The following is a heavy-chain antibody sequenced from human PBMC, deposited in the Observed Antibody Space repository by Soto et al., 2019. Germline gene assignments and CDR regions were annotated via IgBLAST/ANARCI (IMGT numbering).Heavy chain of an antibody. CDR2: IYSGGST. CDR3: ARDFPTYYYGSGSYSVVVNDY. D-gene: IGHD3-10*01. CDR1: GFTVSSNY. V-gene: IGHV3-66*01. Sequence: GSLRLSCAASGFTVSSNYMSWVRQAPGKGLEWVSVIYSGGSTYYADSVKGRFTISRDNSKNTLYLQMNSLRAEDTAVYYCARDFPTYYYGSGSYSVVVNDYWGQGTLVTVSS. J-gene: IGHJ4*02.